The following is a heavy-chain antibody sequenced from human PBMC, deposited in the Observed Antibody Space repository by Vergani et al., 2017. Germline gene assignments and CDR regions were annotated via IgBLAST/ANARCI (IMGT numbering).Heavy chain of an antibody. V-gene: IGHV1-8*01. D-gene: IGHD5-18*01. Sequence: QVQLVESGGGVVQPGRSLRLSCAASGFTFTSYDINWVRQATGQGLEWMGWMNPNSGNTGYAQKFQGRVTMTRNTSISTAYMELSSLRSEDTAVYYCARGDRDTAMAPAGYWGQGTLVTVSS. J-gene: IGHJ4*02. CDR2: MNPNSGNT. CDR3: ARGDRDTAMAPAGY. CDR1: GFTFTSYD.